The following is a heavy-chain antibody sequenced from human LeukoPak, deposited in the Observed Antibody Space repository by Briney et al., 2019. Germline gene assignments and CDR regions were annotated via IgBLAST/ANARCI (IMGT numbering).Heavy chain of an antibody. CDR2: IYYSWST. D-gene: IGHD1-14*01. CDR3: AKKQPSTGMAFDI. V-gene: IGHV4-59*01. Sequence: SETLSLTCTVSGGSISSYYGSWIRQPPGEGREWSGYIYYSWSTNYNPALKSRVTLSVDTSKNQFSLRLSSVPAADTAGDYCAKKQPSTGMAFDIWGQGTMLTVP. CDR1: GGSISSYY. J-gene: IGHJ3*02.